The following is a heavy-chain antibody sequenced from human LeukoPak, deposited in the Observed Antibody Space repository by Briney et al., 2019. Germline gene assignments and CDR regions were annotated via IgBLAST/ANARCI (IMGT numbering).Heavy chain of an antibody. J-gene: IGHJ4*02. CDR1: GYTFTSYD. Sequence: ASVKVSCKASGYTFTSYDINWVRQATGQGLEWMGWMNPNSGNTGYAQEFQGRVTMTRNTSISTAYMELSSLRSEDTAVYYCARGDLLWFGELLPFDYWGQGTLVTVSS. CDR3: ARGDLLWFGELLPFDY. D-gene: IGHD3-10*01. CDR2: MNPNSGNT. V-gene: IGHV1-8*01.